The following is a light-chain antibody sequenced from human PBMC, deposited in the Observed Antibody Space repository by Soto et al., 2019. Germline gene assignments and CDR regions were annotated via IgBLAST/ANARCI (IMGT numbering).Light chain of an antibody. V-gene: IGLV2-14*03. CDR2: YVD. CDR1: SRDVGAYDY. CDR3: CSYADGSIYF. J-gene: IGLJ1*01. Sequence: QSALTQPASVSGSPGQSITISCTGTSRDVGAYDYVSWYLQYPDKAPQLLIYYVDHRPSGVSSRFSSSKSGNTASLTISGLQAEDEGDYYCCSYADGSIYFFGTGTKVTVL.